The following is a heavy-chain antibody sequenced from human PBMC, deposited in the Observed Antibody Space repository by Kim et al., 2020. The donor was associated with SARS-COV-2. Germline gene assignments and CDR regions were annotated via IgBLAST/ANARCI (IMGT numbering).Heavy chain of an antibody. D-gene: IGHD2-2*01. Sequence: GGSLRLSCSASGFTFSSYAMHWVRQAPGKGLEYVSAISSNGGSTYYADSVKGRFTISRDNSKNTLYLQMSSLRAEDTAVYYCVKDRKAPSSSDIVVVPAARFDPWGQGTLVTVSS. J-gene: IGHJ5*02. V-gene: IGHV3-64D*06. CDR1: GFTFSSYA. CDR3: VKDRKAPSSSDIVVVPAARFDP. CDR2: ISSNGGST.